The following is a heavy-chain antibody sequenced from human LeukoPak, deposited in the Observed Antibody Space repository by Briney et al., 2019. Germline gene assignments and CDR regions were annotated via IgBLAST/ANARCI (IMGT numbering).Heavy chain of an antibody. CDR1: GYTFTSYG. V-gene: IGHV1-18*01. CDR3: ARVYRIAAAGANWFDP. J-gene: IGHJ5*02. Sequence: GASVKVSCKASGYTFTSYGISWVRQAPGQGREWRGWISAYNGNTNYAQKLQGRGTMTTDTSTSTAYMERRSLKSDATAVYYCARVYRIAAAGANWFDPWGQGTLVTVSS. CDR2: ISAYNGNT. D-gene: IGHD6-13*01.